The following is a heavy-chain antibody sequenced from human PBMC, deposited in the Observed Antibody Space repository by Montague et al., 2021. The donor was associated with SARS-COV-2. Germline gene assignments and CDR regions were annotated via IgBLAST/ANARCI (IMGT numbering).Heavy chain of an antibody. CDR3: ARGSGWMGNAFDI. CDR1: GGSISSYY. V-gene: IGHV4-59*01. Sequence: SETLSLTCTVSGGSISSYYWSWIRQPPGKGLEWIGYIYYSGSTNYSPSLKSRVTISVDTSKNQFSLKLSSVTAADTAVYYCARGSGWMGNAFDIWGQGTTVTVSS. CDR2: IYYSGST. D-gene: IGHD6-19*01. J-gene: IGHJ3*02.